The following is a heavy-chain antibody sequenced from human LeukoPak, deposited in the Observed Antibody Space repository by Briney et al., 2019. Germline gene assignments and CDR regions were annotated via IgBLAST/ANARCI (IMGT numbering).Heavy chain of an antibody. Sequence: GGSLRLSCAASGFTFSDYWMSWVRQAPGKGLEWVANIKQDGSEKDYVDSVKGRFTISRDNSKNTLYLQMNSLRAEDTAVYYCAREDYGDLGVGYWGQGTLVTVSS. CDR3: AREDYGDLGVGY. V-gene: IGHV3-7*03. D-gene: IGHD4-17*01. J-gene: IGHJ4*02. CDR2: IKQDGSEK. CDR1: GFTFSDYW.